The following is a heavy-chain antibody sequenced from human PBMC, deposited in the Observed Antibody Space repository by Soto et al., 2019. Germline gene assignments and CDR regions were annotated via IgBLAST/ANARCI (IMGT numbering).Heavy chain of an antibody. D-gene: IGHD2-2*02. CDR3: AKDRGDIVVVPAAISAFDI. CDR2: NSDSGRST. V-gene: IGHV3-23*01. CDR1: VFTFSGYP. Sequence: WLSLRLSWSASVFTFSGYPMGWIRQPPGKGLEWVLANSDSGRSTYYSDSVKGPLPIPRDNSKNTLYLQMNSLRAEDTAVYYCAKDRGDIVVVPAAISAFDIWGQGTMVTVSS. J-gene: IGHJ3*02.